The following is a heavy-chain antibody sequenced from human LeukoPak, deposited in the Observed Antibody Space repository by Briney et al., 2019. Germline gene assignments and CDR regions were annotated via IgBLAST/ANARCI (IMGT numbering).Heavy chain of an antibody. CDR3: ARSGSADDPDCYYMDV. Sequence: GGSLRLSCAGSGFTFSSYSMNGVRQAPGKGLEWVSSISSSSSYVYYADSVKGRFTISRDNAKNSLYLQMNSLRAEDTAVYYCARSGSADDPDCYYMDVWGKGTTVTVSS. J-gene: IGHJ6*03. D-gene: IGHD6-25*01. CDR2: ISSSSSYV. CDR1: GFTFSSYS. V-gene: IGHV3-21*01.